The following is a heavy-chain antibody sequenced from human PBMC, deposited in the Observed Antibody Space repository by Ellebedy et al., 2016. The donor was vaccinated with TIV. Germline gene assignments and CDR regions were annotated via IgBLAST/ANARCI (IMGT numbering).Heavy chain of an antibody. CDR2: INPNSGGT. CDR1: GYTFTGYY. D-gene: IGHD5-18*01. V-gene: IGHV1-2*02. CDR3: ARDGRGRATAMVTYFFDY. Sequence: AASVKVSCKASGYTFTGYYMHWARQAPGQGLEWMGWINPNSGGTNYAQKFQGRVTMTRDTSISTAYMELSRLRSDDTAVYYCARDGRGRATAMVTYFFDYWGQGTLVTVSS. J-gene: IGHJ4*02.